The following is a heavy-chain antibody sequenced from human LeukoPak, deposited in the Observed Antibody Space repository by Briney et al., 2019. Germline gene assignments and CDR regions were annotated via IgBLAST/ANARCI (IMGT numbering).Heavy chain of an antibody. CDR2: IYDSGST. Sequence: SETLSLTCTVSGGSISSNNYFWGWIRQPPGKGLEWIGSIYDSGSTYYNPSLKSRVTISVDTSKNQFSLKLNSVTAADTAMYYCARDRPGMRYFDYWGQGTLVTVSS. CDR3: ARDRPGMRYFDY. D-gene: IGHD6-13*01. J-gene: IGHJ4*02. V-gene: IGHV4-39*02. CDR1: GGSISSNNYF.